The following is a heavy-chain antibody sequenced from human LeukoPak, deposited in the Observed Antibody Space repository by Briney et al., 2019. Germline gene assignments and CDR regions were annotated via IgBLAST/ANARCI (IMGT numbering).Heavy chain of an antibody. D-gene: IGHD5-24*01. J-gene: IGHJ4*02. V-gene: IGHV3-49*04. CDR1: GFTFGDYA. CDR3: TRGDGYPGDPDY. Sequence: GGSLRLSCTASGFTFGDYAMSWVRQAPGKGLEWVGFIRSKAYGGTTEYAASVKGRFTISRDDSKSIAYLQMNSLKTEDTAVYYCTRGDGYPGDPDYWGQGTLVTVSS. CDR2: IRSKAYGGTT.